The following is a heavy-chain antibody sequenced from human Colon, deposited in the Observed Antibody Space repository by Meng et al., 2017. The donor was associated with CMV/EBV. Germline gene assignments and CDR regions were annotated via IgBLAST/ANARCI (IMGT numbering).Heavy chain of an antibody. CDR1: GIMLSNYK. D-gene: IGHD6-13*01. Sequence: GGSLRLSCGVSGIMLSNYKMYWVRQAPGKGLEWVAVISYDGTKTDYADSVKGRFSISRDNPKNTLYLQMNSLRPEDTAVYYCARAGYGGFIKDAFDYWGQGTLVTVSS. CDR2: ISYDGTKT. V-gene: IGHV3-30*03. CDR3: ARAGYGGFIKDAFDY. J-gene: IGHJ4*02.